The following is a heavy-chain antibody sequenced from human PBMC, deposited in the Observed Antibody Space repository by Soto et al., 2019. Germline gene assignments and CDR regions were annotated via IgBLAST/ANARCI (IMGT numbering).Heavy chain of an antibody. CDR2: IIPIFGTA. Sequence: SVKVSCKASGGTFSSYAISWVRQAPGQGLEWMGGIIPIFGTANYAQKFQGRVTITADESTSTAYMELSSLRSEDTAVYYCARASYCGGDCYSGSFDPWGQGTLVTVSS. D-gene: IGHD2-21*02. V-gene: IGHV1-69*13. CDR3: ARASYCGGDCYSGSFDP. CDR1: GGTFSSYA. J-gene: IGHJ5*02.